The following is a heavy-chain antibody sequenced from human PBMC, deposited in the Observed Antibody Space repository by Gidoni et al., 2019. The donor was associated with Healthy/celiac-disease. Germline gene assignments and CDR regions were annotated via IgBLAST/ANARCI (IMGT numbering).Heavy chain of an antibody. J-gene: IGHJ4*02. CDR2: ISSSSSYI. V-gene: IGHV3-21*01. D-gene: IGHD7-27*01. Sequence: EVQLVESGGGLVKPGGSLRLSCAASGFTFSSYSMNWVRQAPGKGLEWVSSISSSSSYIYYADSVKGRFTISRDNAKNSLYLQMNSLRAEDTAVYYCAREGNWGSTDFDYWGQGTLVTVSS. CDR3: AREGNWGSTDFDY. CDR1: GFTFSSYS.